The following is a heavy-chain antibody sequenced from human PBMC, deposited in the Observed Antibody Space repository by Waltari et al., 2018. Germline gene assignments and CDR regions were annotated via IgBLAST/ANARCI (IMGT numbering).Heavy chain of an antibody. CDR1: GASFSGYY. D-gene: IGHD3-22*01. J-gene: IGHJ5*02. V-gene: IGHV4-34*01. CDR2: INHSGST. Sequence: QVQPHPWGQGLLKPSATLSLTFAVYGASFSGYYWSWIRQPPGKGLEWIGEINHSGSTNYNPSLKSRVTISVDTSKNQFSLKLSSVTAADTAVYYCARVAMIVTSNWFDPWGQGTLVTVSS. CDR3: ARVAMIVTSNWFDP.